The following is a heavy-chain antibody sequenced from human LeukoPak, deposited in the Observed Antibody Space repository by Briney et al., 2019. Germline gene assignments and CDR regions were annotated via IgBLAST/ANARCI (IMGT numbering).Heavy chain of an antibody. Sequence: SETLSLTCTVSGGSISSYYWSWIRQPPGKGLEWIGYIYYSGSTNYNPSLKSRVTISVDTSKNQFSLKLSSVTAADTAVYYCATLPAALDYWGQGTLVTVSS. D-gene: IGHD2-2*01. CDR2: IYYSGST. V-gene: IGHV4-59*08. J-gene: IGHJ4*02. CDR3: ATLPAALDY. CDR1: GGSISSYY.